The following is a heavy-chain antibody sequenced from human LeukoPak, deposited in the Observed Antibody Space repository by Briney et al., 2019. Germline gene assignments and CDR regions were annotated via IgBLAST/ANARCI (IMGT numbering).Heavy chain of an antibody. CDR3: AKSGPYCSSTTCNYFDY. V-gene: IGHV3-23*01. D-gene: IGHD2-2*01. CDR2: ISGSAYST. CDR1: RFTFSNFA. Sequence: GGSLRLSCAASRFTFSNFAMSWVRQAPGKGLEWASTISGSAYSTYYADSVKGRFTISRDNSKNALFLQMNSLSAEDTAVYYCAKSGPYCSSTTCNYFDYWGQGTLVTVSS. J-gene: IGHJ4*02.